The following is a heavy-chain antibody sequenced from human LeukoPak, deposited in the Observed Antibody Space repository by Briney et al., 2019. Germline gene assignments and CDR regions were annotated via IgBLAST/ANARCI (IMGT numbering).Heavy chain of an antibody. J-gene: IGHJ4*02. CDR1: GFTFSNYW. CDR2: IKQDGSEK. V-gene: IGHV3-7*01. CDR3: ARHVVAVGFDY. Sequence: GSLRLSCAASGFTFSNYWMSWVRQAPGKGLEWVASIKQDGSEKYYVDSVKGRFTISRDNAKNSLYLQMNSLRAEDTAVYYCARHVVAVGFDYWGQGTLVTVSS. D-gene: IGHD3-22*01.